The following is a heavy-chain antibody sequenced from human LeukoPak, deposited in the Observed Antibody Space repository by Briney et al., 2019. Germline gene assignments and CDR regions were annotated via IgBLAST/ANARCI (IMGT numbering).Heavy chain of an antibody. CDR1: GYSISSGYY. J-gene: IGHJ5*02. D-gene: IGHD3-10*01. CDR2: IYHSGST. Sequence: SETLSLTCAVSGYSISSGYYWGWIRQPPAKGLEWIGSIYHSGSTYYNPSLKSRVTISVDTSKNQFSLKLSSVTAADTAVYYCARRAVGGSGSYNWFDPWGQGTLVTVSS. CDR3: ARRAVGGSGSYNWFDP. V-gene: IGHV4-38-2*01.